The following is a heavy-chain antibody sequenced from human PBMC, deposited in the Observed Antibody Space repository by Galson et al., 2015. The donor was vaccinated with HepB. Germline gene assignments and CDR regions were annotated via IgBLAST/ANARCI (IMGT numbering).Heavy chain of an antibody. CDR3: AKGLYGEEGLDY. J-gene: IGHJ4*02. CDR1: GFTFSSYG. D-gene: IGHD4-17*01. Sequence: SLRLSCAASGFTFSSYGMHWVRQAPGKGLEWVAVISYDGSNKYYADSVKGRFTISRDNSKNTLYLQMNSLRAEDTAVYYCAKGLYGEEGLDYWGQGTLVTVSS. V-gene: IGHV3-30*18. CDR2: ISYDGSNK.